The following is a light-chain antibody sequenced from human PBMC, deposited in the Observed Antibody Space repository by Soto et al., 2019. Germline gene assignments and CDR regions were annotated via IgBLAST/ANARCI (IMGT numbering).Light chain of an antibody. CDR1: QSVSSY. Sequence: EIVITHSPAALSVSPVERATLSFMASQSVSSYLAWYQQKPGQAPRLLIYGASSRATGIPDRFSGSGSGTDFTLTISRLEPEDFAVYYCQQYGSSPQKFGQGTKVDIK. V-gene: IGKV3-20*01. CDR3: QQYGSSPQK. CDR2: GAS. J-gene: IGKJ1*01.